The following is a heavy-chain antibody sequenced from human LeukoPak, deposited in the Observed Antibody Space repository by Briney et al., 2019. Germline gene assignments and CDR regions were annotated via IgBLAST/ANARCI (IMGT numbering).Heavy chain of an antibody. J-gene: IGHJ4*02. V-gene: IGHV3-33*01. Sequence: GGSLRLSCAASGFTFSTYVIHWVRQTPGKGLEWVALIWHDGSNKYYGDPVKGRFTISRDNSKNTLYLQMDSLRDEDTAVYYCARDRGYTYGHPLDYWGQGTLVTVSS. CDR3: ARDRGYTYGHPLDY. D-gene: IGHD5-18*01. CDR2: IWHDGSNK. CDR1: GFTFSTYV.